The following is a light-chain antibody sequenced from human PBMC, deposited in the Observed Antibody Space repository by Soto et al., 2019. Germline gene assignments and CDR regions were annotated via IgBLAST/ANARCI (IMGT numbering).Light chain of an antibody. CDR1: QGVRRSY. V-gene: IGKV3-20*01. J-gene: IGKJ5*01. CDR3: QQYDSAPDT. Sequence: EIVLTQSPGTLSLSPGDRATLSCRASQGVRRSYLAWYQQKPGQAPRLLIYGASSRATGIPDRFGGSGSGTDFTLTISRLEPEDFAVYYCQQYDSAPDTFGQGTRLEIK. CDR2: GAS.